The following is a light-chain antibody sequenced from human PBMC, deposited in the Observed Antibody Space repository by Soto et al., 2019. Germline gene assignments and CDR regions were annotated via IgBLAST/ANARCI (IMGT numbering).Light chain of an antibody. CDR2: DAS. Sequence: EIVLTQSPATLSLSPGARATLSCRASQSISSYLAWYQQKPDQAPRLLIYDASNRATGIPARFSGSGSGTDFTLTISSLEPEDFAAYYCHQRSTWPFTFGPGTKVDIK. CDR1: QSISSY. CDR3: HQRSTWPFT. J-gene: IGKJ3*01. V-gene: IGKV3-11*01.